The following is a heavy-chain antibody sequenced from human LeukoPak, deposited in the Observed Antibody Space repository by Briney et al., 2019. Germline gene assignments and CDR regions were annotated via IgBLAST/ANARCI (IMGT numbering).Heavy chain of an antibody. V-gene: IGHV1-69*05. CDR2: IIPIFGTA. J-gene: IGHJ4*02. D-gene: IGHD3-9*01. CDR1: GGTFSSYA. CDR3: ARDSPRYPIDY. Sequence: SVRVSXKASGGTFSSYAISWVRQAPGQGLEWMGRIIPIFGTANYAQKFQGRVTITTDESTSTAYMELSSLRSEDTAVYYCARDSPRYPIDYWGQGTLVTVSS.